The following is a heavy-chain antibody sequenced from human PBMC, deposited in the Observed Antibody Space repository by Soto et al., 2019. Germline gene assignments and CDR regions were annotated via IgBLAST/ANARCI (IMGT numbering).Heavy chain of an antibody. CDR2: ITSSSSYI. CDR3: AREPGVSSGWYVDF. D-gene: IGHD6-19*01. Sequence: GGSLRLSCAASGFTFSSHSMNWVRQAPGKGLEWVSSITSSSSYINYADSVKGRFTISRDNAKTSLYLQMNSLRAEDTAVYYCAREPGVSSGWYVDFWGQGSLVTVSS. V-gene: IGHV3-21*01. J-gene: IGHJ4*02. CDR1: GFTFSSHS.